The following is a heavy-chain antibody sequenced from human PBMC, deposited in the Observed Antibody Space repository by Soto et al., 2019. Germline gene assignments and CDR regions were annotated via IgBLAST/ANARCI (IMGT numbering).Heavy chain of an antibody. J-gene: IGHJ6*02. CDR2: MYKGGSI. Sequence: PSETLSLTCRVSGGSISDDDWSWIRQPPGKRLEWIGYMYKGGSINYNPSLKSRVTFSVDTAENQLSLNLTSVTAADTAVYYCARHKDAGNDRGGIDVRAQGSTVPGS. V-gene: IGHV4-59*08. CDR1: GGSISDDD. D-gene: IGHD1-1*01. CDR3: ARHKDAGNDRGGIDV.